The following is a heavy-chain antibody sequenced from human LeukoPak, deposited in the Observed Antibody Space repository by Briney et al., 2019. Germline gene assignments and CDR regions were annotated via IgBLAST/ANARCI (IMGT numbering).Heavy chain of an antibody. V-gene: IGHV4-59*01. J-gene: IGHJ1*01. CDR2: IYHSGST. CDR3: ARAELVCTNGVCYRVEYFQH. CDR1: GGSISSYY. Sequence: SETLSLTCTVSGGSISSYYWSWLRQPPGKGLEGIGYIYHSGSTNYKPSLTSRVTISLDTSKNQFSLKLSSVTAADTAVYYCARAELVCTNGVCYRVEYFQHWGQGTLVTVSS. D-gene: IGHD2-8*01.